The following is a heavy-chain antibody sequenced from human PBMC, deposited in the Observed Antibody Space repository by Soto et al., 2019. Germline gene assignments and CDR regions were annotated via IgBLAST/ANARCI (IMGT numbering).Heavy chain of an antibody. V-gene: IGHV4-34*01. CDR2: SGHSGSA. J-gene: IGHJ4*02. CDR1: GDSLSAFS. D-gene: IGHD1-7*01. Sequence: QVQLQQSGAGLLKPSETLSLTCAVSGDSLSAFSWSWIRQPPGQGLAWIGESGHSGSATYHSSLKRGVTICRYTSKSQFSLTVTSLTAADTGVYYCARGLRTFFPPRSVDRALIDYWGQGVLVTVSS. CDR3: ARGLRTFFPPRSVDRALIDY.